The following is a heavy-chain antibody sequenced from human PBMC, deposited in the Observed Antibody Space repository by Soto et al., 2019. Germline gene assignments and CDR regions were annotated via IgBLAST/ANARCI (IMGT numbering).Heavy chain of an antibody. Sequence: GASVKVSCKASGYTFTGYYMHWVRQAPGQGLEWMGWINPNSGGTNYAQKFQGWVTMTRDTSISTAYMELSRLRSDDTAVYYCARDKEGTDFWSGYPYGMDVWGQGTTVTVS. D-gene: IGHD3-3*01. V-gene: IGHV1-2*04. CDR1: GYTFTGYY. CDR3: ARDKEGTDFWSGYPYGMDV. CDR2: INPNSGGT. J-gene: IGHJ6*02.